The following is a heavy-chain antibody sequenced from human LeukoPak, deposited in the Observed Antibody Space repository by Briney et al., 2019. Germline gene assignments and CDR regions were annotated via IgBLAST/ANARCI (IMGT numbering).Heavy chain of an antibody. CDR3: AGTGEVHKNWFDP. V-gene: IGHV4-34*01. CDR1: GGSFSGYY. CDR2: INHSGST. J-gene: IGHJ5*02. Sequence: SETLSLTCAVYGGSFSGYYWSWIRQPPGKGLEWIGEINHSGSTNYNPSLKSRVTISADTSKNQFSLKLSSVTAADTAVYYCAGTGEVHKNWFDPWGQGTLVTVSS. D-gene: IGHD1-1*01.